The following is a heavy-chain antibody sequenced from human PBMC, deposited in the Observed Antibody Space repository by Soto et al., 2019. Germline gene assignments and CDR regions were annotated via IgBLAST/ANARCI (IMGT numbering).Heavy chain of an antibody. CDR3: ARHVGYCRGGSCTDFHS. Sequence: PGESLKISFTGSGYRLTSYWISWVRQMTGKGLEWMSSVDPSDSYGDYSSSFEGHATFSADESISTVYLQWSSLKASNHATYYCARHVGYCRGGSCTDFHSWGQGTVVTV. CDR2: VDPSDSYG. D-gene: IGHD2-15*01. CDR1: GYRLTSYW. J-gene: IGHJ4*02. V-gene: IGHV5-10-1*01.